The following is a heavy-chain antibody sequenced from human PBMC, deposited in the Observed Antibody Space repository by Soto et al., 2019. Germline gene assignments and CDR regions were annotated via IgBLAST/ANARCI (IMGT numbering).Heavy chain of an antibody. CDR2: LYAGGST. D-gene: IGHD3-22*01. V-gene: IGHV3-53*01. CDR3: ARALDTSGYYSYY. CDR1: GFSVTTYY. J-gene: IGHJ4*02. Sequence: EVQLMESGGGLIQPGGSLRLSCAASGFSVTTYYMNWVRQAPGKGLEWVSVLYAGGSTYYADSVKGRFTISRDDSKNTVYLQMNSLRAEDTAVYYCARALDTSGYYSYYWGQGTLVTVSS.